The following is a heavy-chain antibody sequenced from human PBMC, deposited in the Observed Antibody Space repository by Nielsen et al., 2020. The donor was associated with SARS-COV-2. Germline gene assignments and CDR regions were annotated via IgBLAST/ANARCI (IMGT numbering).Heavy chain of an antibody. V-gene: IGHV5-51*01. J-gene: IGHJ6*02. CDR1: GYRFSSYW. CDR3: ARQPSDYYGMDV. CDR2: FDPAESDI. Sequence: GESLKISCKGSGYRFSSYWITWVRQMPGKGLEWMGIFDPAESDIRYSPSFQGQVIISVDKATTTAYLQWSALKASDTAIYYCARQPSDYYGMDVWGQGTTVTVSS.